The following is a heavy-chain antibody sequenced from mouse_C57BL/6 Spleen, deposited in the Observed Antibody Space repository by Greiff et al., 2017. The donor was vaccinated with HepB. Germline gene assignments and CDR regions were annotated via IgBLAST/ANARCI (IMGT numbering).Heavy chain of an antibody. Sequence: VQLQESGAELVMPGASVKLSCKASGYTFTSYWMHWVKQRPGQGLEWIGEIDPSDSYTNYNQKFKGKSTLTVDKSSSTAYMQLSSLTSEDSAVYYCARRPGSSYGFAYWGQGTLVTVSA. CDR1: GYTFTSYW. V-gene: IGHV1-69*01. CDR2: IDPSDSYT. CDR3: ARRPGSSYGFAY. D-gene: IGHD1-1*01. J-gene: IGHJ3*01.